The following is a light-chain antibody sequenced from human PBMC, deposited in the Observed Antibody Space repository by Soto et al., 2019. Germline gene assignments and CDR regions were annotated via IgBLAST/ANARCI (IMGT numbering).Light chain of an antibody. CDR2: DVS. CDR1: SSDVGGYNY. CDR3: SSYTSSSTPV. J-gene: IGLJ3*02. Sequence: QSALTQPASVSGSPGQSITISCTGTSSDVGGYNYVSWYQQHPGKAPKFMIFDVSNRPSGVSNRFSGSESGNTASLTISGLQAEDEADYYCSSYTSSSTPVFGGGTKLTVL. V-gene: IGLV2-14*01.